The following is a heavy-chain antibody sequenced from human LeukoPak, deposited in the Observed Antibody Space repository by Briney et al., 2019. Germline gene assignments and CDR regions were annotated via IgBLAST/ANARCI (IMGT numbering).Heavy chain of an antibody. Sequence: PSETLSLTCTVSGGSMSSRYWSWIRRPPGKGLEWIGYVYYSGTTNSNPSLKSRVTISVDTSKNQFSLNLGSVTAADTAVYYCARDVARSGDLFGWFDPWGQGTLVIVSS. CDR1: GGSMSSRY. CDR3: ARDVARSGDLFGWFDP. D-gene: IGHD3-10*01. J-gene: IGHJ5*02. CDR2: VYYSGTT. V-gene: IGHV4-59*11.